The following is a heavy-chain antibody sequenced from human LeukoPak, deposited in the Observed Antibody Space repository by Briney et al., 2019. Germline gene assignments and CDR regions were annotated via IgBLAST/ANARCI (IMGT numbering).Heavy chain of an antibody. CDR1: GSSFTTSW. D-gene: IGHD2-15*01. V-gene: IGHV5-51*01. J-gene: IGHJ4*02. Sequence: GESLKISCQGSGSSFTTSWIGWGRQLPGKGVEGMGIIYPGDSDTRYSPSFQGQVTISVDKSISTAYLQWSSLKASDTAMYYCATARFCSGGACYAEHWGQGTLVTVSS. CDR2: IYPGDSDT. CDR3: ATARFCSGGACYAEH.